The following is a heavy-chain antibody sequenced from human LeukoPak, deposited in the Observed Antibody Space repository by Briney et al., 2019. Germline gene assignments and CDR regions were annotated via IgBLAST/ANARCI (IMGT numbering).Heavy chain of an antibody. Sequence: GESLKISCKGAGYSFTSYWIAWVRRLPGKGLEWMGIIYAGDSDTRYSPSFQGQVTISADKSITTAYLQWSSLKASDTAMYYCARLPCSSTSCYTEYFQHWGQGTLVTVSS. CDR3: ARLPCSSTSCYTEYFQH. J-gene: IGHJ1*01. CDR1: GYSFTSYW. V-gene: IGHV5-51*01. CDR2: IYAGDSDT. D-gene: IGHD2-2*02.